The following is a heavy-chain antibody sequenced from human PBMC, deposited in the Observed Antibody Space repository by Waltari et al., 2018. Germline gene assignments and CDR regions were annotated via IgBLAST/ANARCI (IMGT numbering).Heavy chain of an antibody. CDR3: ARFRVPAAQRGSWFDP. Sequence: VQLQESGPGLVKPSETLSLTCTVSGGSITSDYGNWVRQPPGKGREWIAFIYYTGSTNDNPSRRSRFIISLGKSKNQFSLKLTSVTAAEPAMYYCARFRVPAAQRGSWFDPWGQGTLVTVSS. V-gene: IGHV4-59*12. J-gene: IGHJ5*02. CDR1: GGSITSDY. CDR2: IYYTGST. D-gene: IGHD2-2*01.